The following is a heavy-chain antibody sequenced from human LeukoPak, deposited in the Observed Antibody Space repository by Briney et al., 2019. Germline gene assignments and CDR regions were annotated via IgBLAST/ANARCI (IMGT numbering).Heavy chain of an antibody. CDR3: ARDLAVAGTNVAAGY. V-gene: IGHV3-74*01. D-gene: IGHD6-19*01. CDR1: GFTFSNYW. J-gene: IGHJ4*02. Sequence: GGSLRLSCAASGFTFSNYWMYWVRQAPGKGLVWVSRINSEGRSTSYADSVKGRFTVSRDNAKNTLYLQMNSLRVEDTAVYYCARDLAVAGTNVAAGYWGQGTLVTVSS. CDR2: INSEGRST.